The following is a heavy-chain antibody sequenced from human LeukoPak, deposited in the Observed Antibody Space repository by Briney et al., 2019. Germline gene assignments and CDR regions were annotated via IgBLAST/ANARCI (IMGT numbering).Heavy chain of an antibody. V-gene: IGHV1-2*02. CDR1: GYTFTDDY. J-gene: IGHJ4*02. CDR3: ARGPYDFWSGYLTPLDY. Sequence: ASVKVSCKASGYTFTDDYIHWVRQAPGQGLEWMGWINPNSGGTNYAQKFQGRVTMTRDTSISTAYMELSRLRSDDTAVYYCARGPYDFWSGYLTPLDYWGQGTLVTVSS. D-gene: IGHD3-3*01. CDR2: INPNSGGT.